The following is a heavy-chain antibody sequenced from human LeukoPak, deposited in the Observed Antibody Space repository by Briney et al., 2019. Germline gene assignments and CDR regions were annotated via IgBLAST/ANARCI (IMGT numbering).Heavy chain of an antibody. CDR2: IYPGDSDT. Sequence: GESLQISCQGSGSLFTSYWIGWVRQMPGKGLEWMGIIYPGDSDTRYSPSFQGQVTISAAKSISTAYLQWSSLKASDTAMYYCARQNYFDYWGQGTLVTVSS. CDR3: ARQNYFDY. V-gene: IGHV5-51*01. CDR1: GSLFTSYW. J-gene: IGHJ4*02.